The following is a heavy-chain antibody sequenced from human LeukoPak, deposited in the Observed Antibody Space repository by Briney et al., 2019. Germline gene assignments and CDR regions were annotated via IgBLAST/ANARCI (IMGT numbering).Heavy chain of an antibody. CDR2: IWYDGSNK. Sequence: PGGSLRLSCAASGFTFSSYGMHWVRQAPGKGLEWVAVIWYDGSNKYYADSVKGRFTISRGNSKNTLYLQMNSLRAEDTAVYYCARDIGSSWYYFDYWGQGTLVTVSS. CDR1: GFTFSSYG. J-gene: IGHJ4*02. V-gene: IGHV3-33*01. CDR3: ARDIGSSWYYFDY. D-gene: IGHD6-13*01.